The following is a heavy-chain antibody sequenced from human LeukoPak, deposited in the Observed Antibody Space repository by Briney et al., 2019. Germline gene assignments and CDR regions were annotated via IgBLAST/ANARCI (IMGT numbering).Heavy chain of an antibody. Sequence: SETLSLTCTVDSISGYYWSWLRQPPGKGLEWIGYISHSGSTNYNPSLKGRVTMSLDTSKNQFSLKLSSVTAADTAVYYCARQRVSSPPDYWGQGTLVTVSS. CDR2: ISHSGST. CDR3: ARQRVSSPPDY. CDR1: SISGYY. J-gene: IGHJ4*02. D-gene: IGHD2/OR15-2a*01. V-gene: IGHV4-59*08.